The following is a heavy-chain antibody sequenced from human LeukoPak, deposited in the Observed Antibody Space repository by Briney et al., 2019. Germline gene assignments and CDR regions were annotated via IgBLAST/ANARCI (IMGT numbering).Heavy chain of an antibody. J-gene: IGHJ5*02. V-gene: IGHV4-4*07. Sequence: SETLSLTCTVSGGSISSYYWSWIRQPAGKGLEWIGRIYTSGSTNYNPSLKSRVTMSVDTSKNQFSLKLSSVTAADTAVYYCARTLLWLGVNWFDPWGQGTLVTVSS. CDR3: ARTLLWLGVNWFDP. CDR2: IYTSGST. D-gene: IGHD3-10*01. CDR1: GGSISSYY.